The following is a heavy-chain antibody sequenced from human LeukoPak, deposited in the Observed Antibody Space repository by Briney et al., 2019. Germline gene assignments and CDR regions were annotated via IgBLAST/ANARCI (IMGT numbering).Heavy chain of an antibody. CDR1: GDSFTSYW. CDR3: VNAYCGGDCSFDS. CDR2: IYPGDSDT. Sequence: GESLQSCWLGSGDSFTSYWIGGVRRVAGKSVEWMVIIYPGDSDTRYSPSFQGQVTISADKSIRTAYLQWSSLKASDTAMYYCVNAYCGGDCSFDSWGQGTLVTVSS. V-gene: IGHV5-51*06. D-gene: IGHD2-21*02. J-gene: IGHJ4*02.